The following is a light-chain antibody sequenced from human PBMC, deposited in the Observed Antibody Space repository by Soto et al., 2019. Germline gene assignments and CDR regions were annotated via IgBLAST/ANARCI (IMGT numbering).Light chain of an antibody. Sequence: DIQMTQSPSSLSASVGDRVTISCRASQRISNYLNWYQQKLGKAPKLLIYASSTLQSGVPSRFSGSGSGTDFTLTISSLQPEDFTTYYCLQHNSYPWTFGQGTKVDIK. CDR3: LQHNSYPWT. CDR2: ASS. V-gene: IGKV1-17*01. CDR1: QRISNY. J-gene: IGKJ1*01.